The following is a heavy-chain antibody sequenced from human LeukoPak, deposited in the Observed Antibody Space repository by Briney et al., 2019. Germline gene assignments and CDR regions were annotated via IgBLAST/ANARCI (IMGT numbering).Heavy chain of an antibody. CDR2: IYYSGST. J-gene: IGHJ6*03. V-gene: IGHV4-59*01. CDR3: ARAQYYYYYYTDV. Sequence: SETLSLTCTVSGGSISSYYWSWIRQPPGKGLEWIGYIYYSGSTNYNPSLKSRVTISVDTSKNQFSLKLSSVTAADTAVYYCARAQYYYYYYTDVWGKGTTVTVSS. CDR1: GGSISSYY.